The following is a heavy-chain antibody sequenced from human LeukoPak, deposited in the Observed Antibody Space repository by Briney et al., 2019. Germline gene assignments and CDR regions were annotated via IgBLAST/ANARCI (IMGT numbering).Heavy chain of an antibody. CDR2: IYYSGST. D-gene: IGHD1-1*01. CDR1: GGSISSYY. CDR3: AREAEGTVAFDI. Sequence: PSETLSLTCTVSGGSISSYYWSWIRQPPGKGLEWIGYIYYSGSTNYNPSLKSRVTISVDTSKNQFSLKLSSVTAADTAVYYCAREAEGTVAFDIWGQGTMVTVSS. J-gene: IGHJ3*02. V-gene: IGHV4-59*01.